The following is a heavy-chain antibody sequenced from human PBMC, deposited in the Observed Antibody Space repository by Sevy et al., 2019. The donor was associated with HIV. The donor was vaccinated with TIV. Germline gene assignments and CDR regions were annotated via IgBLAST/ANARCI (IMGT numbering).Heavy chain of an antibody. CDR2: ISYDGSNK. CDR1: GFTFSSYA. D-gene: IGHD6-6*01. J-gene: IGHJ4*02. Sequence: GGSLRLSCAASGFTFSSYAMHWVRQAPGKGLEWVAVISYDGSNKYYADSLKGRFTISRDNSKNTLYLQMNSLRAEDTAVYYCARDWDSSSSEHWGQGTLVTVSS. V-gene: IGHV3-30-3*01. CDR3: ARDWDSSSSEH.